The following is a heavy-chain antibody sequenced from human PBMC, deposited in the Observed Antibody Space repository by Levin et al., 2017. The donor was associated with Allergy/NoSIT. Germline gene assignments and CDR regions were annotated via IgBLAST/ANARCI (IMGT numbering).Heavy chain of an antibody. CDR2: ISYDGSNK. CDR1: GFTFSTYG. V-gene: IGHV3-30*18. Sequence: GGSLRLSCAASGFTFSTYGIHWVRQAPGKGLEWVAVISYDGSNKYYADSVKGRFTISRDNSKNTLYLQMNSLRPEDTAVYYCAKDRGNADLSYYFDYWGQGTLVTVSS. J-gene: IGHJ4*02. CDR3: AKDRGNADLSYYFDY.